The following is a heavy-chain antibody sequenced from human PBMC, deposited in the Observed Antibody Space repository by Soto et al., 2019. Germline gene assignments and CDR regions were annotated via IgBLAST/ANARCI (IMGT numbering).Heavy chain of an antibody. CDR3: AKEVAARPHHGGAYYYYGMDV. J-gene: IGHJ6*02. CDR2: ISYDGSNK. Sequence: GSLRLSCAASGFTFSSYGMHWVRQAPGKGLEWVAVISYDGSNKYYADSVKGRFTISRDNSKNTLYLQMNSLRAEDTAVYYCAKEVAARPHHGGAYYYYGMDVWGQGTTVTVSS. CDR1: GFTFSSYG. D-gene: IGHD6-6*01. V-gene: IGHV3-30*18.